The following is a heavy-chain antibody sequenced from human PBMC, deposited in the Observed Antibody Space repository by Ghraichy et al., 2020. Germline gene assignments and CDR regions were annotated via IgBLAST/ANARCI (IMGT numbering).Heavy chain of an antibody. CDR3: AKDRMRGVTTYYYYYGMDV. J-gene: IGHJ6*02. Sequence: LSLTCAASGFTFSSYAMSWVRQAPGKGLEWVSAISGSGGSTYYADSVKGRFTISRDNSKNTLYLQMNSLRAEDTAVYYCAKDRMRGVTTYYYYYGMDVWGQGTTVTVSS. CDR2: ISGSGGST. CDR1: GFTFSSYA. V-gene: IGHV3-23*01. D-gene: IGHD4-17*01.